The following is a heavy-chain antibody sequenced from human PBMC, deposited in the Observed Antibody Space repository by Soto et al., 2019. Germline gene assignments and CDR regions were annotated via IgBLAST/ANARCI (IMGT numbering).Heavy chain of an antibody. CDR1: GGTFSTYT. CDR3: AGDPDSHYNDSHASSYP. J-gene: IGHJ5*02. V-gene: IGHV1-69*04. Sequence: SGKVSCKASGGTFSTYTITWVRQAPGQGLEWMGRIIPIIGIINYAQKFQGRVTITADKFTGTAYMELTRLRSDDTAVYYCAGDPDSHYNDSHASSYPWGQGTLVTV. CDR2: IIPIIGII. D-gene: IGHD3-22*01.